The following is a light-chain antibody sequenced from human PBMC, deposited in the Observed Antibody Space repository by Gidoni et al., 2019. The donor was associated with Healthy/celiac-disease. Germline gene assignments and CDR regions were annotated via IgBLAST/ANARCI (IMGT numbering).Light chain of an antibody. V-gene: IGKV1-33*01. Sequence: DIQMTQSPSSLSASVGDRVTITCQASQDISNYLNWYQQKPGKAPKLLIYDASNLETGVPSRFSGSGSGTDFTFTISSLQPEDIATYYCQQYDNSVXQXTKLEIK. CDR3: QQYDNS. CDR1: QDISNY. J-gene: IGKJ2*01. CDR2: DAS.